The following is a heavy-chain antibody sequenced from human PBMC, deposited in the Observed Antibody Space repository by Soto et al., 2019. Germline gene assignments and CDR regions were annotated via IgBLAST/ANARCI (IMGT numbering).Heavy chain of an antibody. V-gene: IGHV2-70*01. CDR3: ARSVGVFGVVSHFDY. Sequence: SGPTLVNPTQTLTLTCTFAGFSLSTSGMCVSWIRQPPGKALEWLALIDWDDDKYYSTSLKTRLTISKDTSKNQVVLTMTNMDPVDTATYYCARSVGVFGVVSHFDYWGQGTLVTVSS. CDR1: GFSLSTSGMC. CDR2: IDWDDDK. J-gene: IGHJ4*02. D-gene: IGHD3-3*01.